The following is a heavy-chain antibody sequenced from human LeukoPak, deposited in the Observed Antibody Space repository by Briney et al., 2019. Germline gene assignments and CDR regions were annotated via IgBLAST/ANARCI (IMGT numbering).Heavy chain of an antibody. V-gene: IGHV3-23*01. CDR3: AKALYYYDSSGYYCFDY. CDR1: GFTFSSYG. J-gene: IGHJ4*02. Sequence: GGSLRLSCAASGFTFSSYGMSWVRQAPGKGLEWVSAISGSGGSTYYADSVKGRFTISRDNSKNTLYLQMNSLRAEDTAVYYCAKALYYYDSSGYYCFDYWGQGTLVTVSS. CDR2: ISGSGGST. D-gene: IGHD3-22*01.